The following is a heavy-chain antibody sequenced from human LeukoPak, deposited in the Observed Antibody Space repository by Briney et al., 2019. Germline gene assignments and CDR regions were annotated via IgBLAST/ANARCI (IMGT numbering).Heavy chain of an antibody. D-gene: IGHD6-19*01. CDR3: ARPPSSKWLVLWYFDL. J-gene: IGHJ2*01. V-gene: IGHV4-59*08. Sequence: SETLSLTCTVPGGSISSYYWSWIRQPPGKGLEWIGYIYYSGSTNYNPSLKSRVTISVDTSKNQFSLKLSSVTAADTAVYYCARPPSSKWLVLWYFDLWGRGTLVTVSS. CDR1: GGSISSYY. CDR2: IYYSGST.